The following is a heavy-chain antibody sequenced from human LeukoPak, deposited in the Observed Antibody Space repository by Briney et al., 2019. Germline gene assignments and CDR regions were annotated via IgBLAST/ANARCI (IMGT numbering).Heavy chain of an antibody. J-gene: IGHJ4*02. CDR2: ISGSGDDT. CDR1: GFTFSSYA. Sequence: GGSLRLSCAASGFTFSSYAMSWVRQAPGKGLEWVSTISGSGDDTWYADSVKGRFTISRDNSKNTLYLEMNSLRAEDTAIYYCAKERQHSCWGRGTLVTVSS. V-gene: IGHV3-23*01. CDR3: AKERQHSC. D-gene: IGHD2-2*01.